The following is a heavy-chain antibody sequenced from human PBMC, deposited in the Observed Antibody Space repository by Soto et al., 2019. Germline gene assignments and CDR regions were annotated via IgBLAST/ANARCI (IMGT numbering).Heavy chain of an antibody. V-gene: IGHV3-23*01. D-gene: IGHD1-7*01. CDR2: ISGSGGST. CDR3: AKGSRNYVNADFERFDY. CDR1: GFTFSSYA. Sequence: PGGSLRLSCAASGFTFSSYAMSWVRQAPGKGLEWVSGISGSGGSTYYADSVKGRFTISRDNSKNTLYLQMNSLRAEDTAVYYCAKGSRNYVNADFERFDYWGQGTLVTVSS. J-gene: IGHJ4*02.